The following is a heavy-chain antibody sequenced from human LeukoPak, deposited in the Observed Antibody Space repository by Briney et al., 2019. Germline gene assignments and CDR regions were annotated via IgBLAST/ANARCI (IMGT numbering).Heavy chain of an antibody. CDR1: GFTLSSYG. V-gene: IGHV3-33*01. D-gene: IGHD3-10*01. J-gene: IGHJ6*02. CDR2: IWYDGSNK. CDR3: ASDDQRRYYYGSGSYYKDYYYGMDV. Sequence: PGRSLRLSCAASGFTLSSYGMHWVRQAPGKGLEWVAVIWYDGSNKYYADSVKGRFTISRDNSKNTLYLQMNSLRAEDTAVYYCASDDQRRYYYGSGSYYKDYYYGMDVWGQGTTVTVSS.